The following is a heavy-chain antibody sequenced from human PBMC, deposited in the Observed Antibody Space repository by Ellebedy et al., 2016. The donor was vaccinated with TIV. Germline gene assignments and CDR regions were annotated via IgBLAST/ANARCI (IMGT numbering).Heavy chain of an antibody. D-gene: IGHD1-26*01. CDR2: IDSDGSST. J-gene: IGHJ6*02. V-gene: IGHV3-74*01. CDR1: GFTFSSYW. CDR3: ARVEVGRRGPSYGMDV. Sequence: GESLKISCAASGFTFSSYWMHWVRQAPGKGLVWVSRIDSDGSSTTYVDSVKGRFTISRDNAKNTMYLQMNSLRAEDTAVYYCARVEVGRRGPSYGMDVWGQGTTVTVSS.